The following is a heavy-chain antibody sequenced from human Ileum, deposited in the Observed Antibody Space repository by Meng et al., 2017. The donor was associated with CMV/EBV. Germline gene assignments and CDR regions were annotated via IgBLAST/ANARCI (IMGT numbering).Heavy chain of an antibody. V-gene: IGHV4-59*01. CDR3: AKVRDCDSTACHYYFDY. Sequence: SEILSLTCTVSGDSINNYYWSWIRQPPGKGLQWVGYIHYSGSTSYNPSLKSRVTMSVDTSKNQFSLKLTSVTAADTAVYYCAKVRDCDSTACHYYFDYWGQGTLVTVSS. D-gene: IGHD2/OR15-2a*01. J-gene: IGHJ4*02. CDR1: GDSINNYY. CDR2: IHYSGST.